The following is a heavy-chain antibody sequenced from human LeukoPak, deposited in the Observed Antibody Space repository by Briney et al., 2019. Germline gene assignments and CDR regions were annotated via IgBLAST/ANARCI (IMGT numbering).Heavy chain of an antibody. Sequence: SETLSLTCAVYGGFFSGYYWSWIRQPPGKGLEWIGEINHSGSTNYNPSLKSRVTISADTSQNQFSLKLSSVTAADTAVYYCASRKLGNDYWGQGTLVTVSS. CDR1: GGFFSGYY. J-gene: IGHJ4*02. CDR2: INHSGST. CDR3: ASRKLGNDY. D-gene: IGHD7-27*01. V-gene: IGHV4-34*01.